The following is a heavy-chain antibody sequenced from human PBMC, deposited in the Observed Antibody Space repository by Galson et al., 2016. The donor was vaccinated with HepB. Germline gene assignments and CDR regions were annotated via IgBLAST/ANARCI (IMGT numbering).Heavy chain of an antibody. Sequence: QSGAEVKKPGESLKISCKGSGYRFANYWIGWVRQMPGKGLESMGIVYPGNSEIRYSPSFQGQVTNSADKSITTVYLQWNSLKASDSAIYYCARHECRGSDCFSAYDFWGQGTVVTVSS. CDR3: ARHECRGSDCFSAYDF. CDR1: GYRFANYW. D-gene: IGHD2-21*02. V-gene: IGHV5-51*01. J-gene: IGHJ3*01. CDR2: VYPGNSEI.